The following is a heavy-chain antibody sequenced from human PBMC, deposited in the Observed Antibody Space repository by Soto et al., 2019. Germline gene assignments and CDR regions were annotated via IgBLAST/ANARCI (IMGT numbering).Heavy chain of an antibody. D-gene: IGHD2-8*01. CDR2: VSAYNGNT. J-gene: IGHJ5*02. CDR3: ARAPQGYCTNGVCYRGFAP. CDR1: GYTNTSYR. Sequence: VLVKVYWKASGYTNTSYRVSWVSMTPGKGLEWMGWVSAYNGNTNYAQKLQGRVTMTTDTSTSTAYMELRSLRSDDTVVYYCARAPQGYCTNGVCYRGFAPLGQGTLVLVSS. V-gene: IGHV1-18*01.